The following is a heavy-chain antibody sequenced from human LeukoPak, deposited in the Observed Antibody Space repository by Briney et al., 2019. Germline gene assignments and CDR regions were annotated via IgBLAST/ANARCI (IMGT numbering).Heavy chain of an antibody. J-gene: IGHJ6*03. Sequence: ASVKVSCKASGYTFTSYDINWVRQATGQGLEWMGWMNPNSGNTGYAQKFQGRVTMTRNTSISTAYMELSSLRSEDTAVYYCARGLRYFDWLSYPSYYMDVWGKGTTVTISS. CDR3: ARGLRYFDWLSYPSYYMDV. CDR1: GYTFTSYD. D-gene: IGHD3-9*01. V-gene: IGHV1-8*01. CDR2: MNPNSGNT.